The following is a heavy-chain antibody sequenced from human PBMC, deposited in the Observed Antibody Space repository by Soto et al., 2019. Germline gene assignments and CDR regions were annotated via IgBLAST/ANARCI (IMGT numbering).Heavy chain of an antibody. CDR3: ARVTHDSFTAYSYYFDY. CDR2: VYYSGSV. D-gene: IGHD3-9*01. Sequence: SETLSLTCTVSGDSIRPYYWTWIRQPPGKGLEWIGYVYYSGSVNYKSSLKSRVTMSVDTSKNQFSLRLNSVTAADTAVYSCARVTHDSFTAYSYYFDYWGQGNLVTVSS. V-gene: IGHV4-59*01. J-gene: IGHJ4*02. CDR1: GDSIRPYY.